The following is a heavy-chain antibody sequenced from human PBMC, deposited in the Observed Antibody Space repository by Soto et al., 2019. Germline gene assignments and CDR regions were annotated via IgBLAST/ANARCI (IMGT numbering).Heavy chain of an antibody. D-gene: IGHD1-26*01. CDR3: ARASGGGVGTTSY. CDR1: GYTFSNYG. CDR2: ISAYNGTT. Sequence: QVQLVQSGAEVKKPGASAKVSCKTSGYTFSNYGINWMRQVPGQGLEWMGWISAYNGTTNYAQKFQGRVTMTTDASTNTAHMELRNLKSDDTAVYYCARASGGGVGTTSYCGQGTLVTVSS. V-gene: IGHV1-18*01. J-gene: IGHJ4*02.